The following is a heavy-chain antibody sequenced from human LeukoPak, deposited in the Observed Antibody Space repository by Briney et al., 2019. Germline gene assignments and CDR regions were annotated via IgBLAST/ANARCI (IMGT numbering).Heavy chain of an antibody. Sequence: GGSLRLSCAASGFTFSDYYMSWTRQVPGKGLEWVSYISSSGSSKYYADSVKGRLTISRDNAKNSLYLEMNSLRAEDTALYHCAREGSVAAYDYWGQGTLVIVSA. CDR2: ISSSGSSK. CDR1: GFTFSDYY. CDR3: AREGSVAAYDY. J-gene: IGHJ4*02. V-gene: IGHV3-11*01. D-gene: IGHD6-19*01.